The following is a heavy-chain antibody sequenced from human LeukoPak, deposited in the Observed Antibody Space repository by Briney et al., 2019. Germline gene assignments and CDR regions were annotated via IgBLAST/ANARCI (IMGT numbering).Heavy chain of an antibody. V-gene: IGHV3-20*04. CDR2: INWNSGSR. D-gene: IGHD5-12*01. CDR3: ARGIDSGYDYFDS. CDR1: GFTFDDYG. Sequence: GGSLRLSCAVSGFTFDDYGMSCVRQAPGEGLECVSGINWNSGSRGYADSVKGGFTIPRDNAKNSLYLRMNTLRAEDTALYYCARGIDSGYDYFDSWGQGTLVTVSS. J-gene: IGHJ4*02.